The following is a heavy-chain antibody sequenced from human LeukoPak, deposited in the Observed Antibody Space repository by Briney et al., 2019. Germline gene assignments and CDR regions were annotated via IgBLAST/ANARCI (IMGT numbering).Heavy chain of an antibody. CDR1: GDSISNSGWS. CDR2: MPYDENVADNEIP. CDR3: ARLTLTGVGGRGWFDD. Sequence: PSETLSLTCIVSGDSISNSGWSWGWVRQPPGKGLEWLGTMPYDENVADNEIPSYNPSLKSRVSISADTSKNQLSLKVNSVTAADTASYYCARLTLTGVGGRGWFDDWGQGTLVIVSS. J-gene: IGHJ5*02. D-gene: IGHD3-3*01. V-gene: IGHV4-39*01.